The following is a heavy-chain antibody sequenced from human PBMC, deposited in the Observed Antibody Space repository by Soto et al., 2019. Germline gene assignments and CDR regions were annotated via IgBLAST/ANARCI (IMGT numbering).Heavy chain of an antibody. J-gene: IGHJ4*02. CDR3: AREYTYGSNFFDC. CDR2: ISRSGST. D-gene: IGHD5-18*01. V-gene: IGHV4-31*03. Sequence: QVQLQESGPGLVKPSQTLSLTCTVSGGSISSAAYYWSWIHQHPGKGLEWIGYISRSGSTYYTPSLKSRVIISADTSKNQFSVNLTSVTAADTAVYYCAREYTYGSNFFDCWGQGALVTVSS. CDR1: GGSISSAAYY.